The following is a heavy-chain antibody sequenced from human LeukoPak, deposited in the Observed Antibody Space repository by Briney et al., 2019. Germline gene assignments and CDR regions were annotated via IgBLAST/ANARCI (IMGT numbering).Heavy chain of an antibody. CDR2: IYTTGGT. CDR3: ARAGGYLLYFDS. CDR1: GDSISSGSYY. J-gene: IGHJ4*02. V-gene: IGHV4-61*02. Sequence: SQTLSLTCTVSGDSISSGSYYRSWIRQPAGKGLEWIGRIYTTGGTNYNPSLKSRVTISADTSKNQLSLKLTSVTAADTAVYYCARAGGYLLYFDSWGQGTLATVSS. D-gene: IGHD5-12*01.